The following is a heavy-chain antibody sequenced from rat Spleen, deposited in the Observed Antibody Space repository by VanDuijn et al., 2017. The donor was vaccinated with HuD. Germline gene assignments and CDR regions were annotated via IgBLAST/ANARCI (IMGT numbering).Heavy chain of an antibody. Sequence: QVQLKESGPGLVQPSQTLSLTCTVAGFSLTSYNVHWVRQPPGKGLEWMGVIWNTGGTRYNSALKSRLSISRDISKSQVFLKMNSLQTEDTATYYCARDWESIDYWGQGVMVTVSS. CDR3: ARDWESIDY. D-gene: IGHD5-1*01. J-gene: IGHJ2*01. CDR1: GFSLTSYN. V-gene: IGHV2-41*01. CDR2: IWNTGGT.